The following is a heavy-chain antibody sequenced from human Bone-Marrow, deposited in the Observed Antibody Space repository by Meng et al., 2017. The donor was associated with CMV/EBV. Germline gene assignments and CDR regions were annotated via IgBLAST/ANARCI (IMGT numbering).Heavy chain of an antibody. D-gene: IGHD6-19*01. J-gene: IGHJ4*02. Sequence: SETLSLTCAVYGGSFSGYYWSWIRQPPGKGLEWIGEINHSGSTNYNPSLKSRVTISVDTSKNQFSLKLSSVTAADTAVYYCARGRRSSGPKDYWGQGTLVTVSS. V-gene: IGHV4-34*01. CDR3: ARGRRSSGPKDY. CDR2: INHSGST. CDR1: GGSFSGYY.